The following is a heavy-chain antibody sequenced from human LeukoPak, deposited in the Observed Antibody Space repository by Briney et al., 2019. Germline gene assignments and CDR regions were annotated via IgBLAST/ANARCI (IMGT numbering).Heavy chain of an antibody. Sequence: GASVKVSCKASGYTFTGYYMHWVRQAPGQGLEWMGWINPNSGGTNYAQKFQGRVTMTRDTSISTAYMELSRLRSDDTAVYYCARDRSYYDFWSGYSDFDYWGQGTLVTVSS. V-gene: IGHV1-2*02. J-gene: IGHJ4*02. D-gene: IGHD3-3*01. CDR2: INPNSGGT. CDR3: ARDRSYYDFWSGYSDFDY. CDR1: GYTFTGYY.